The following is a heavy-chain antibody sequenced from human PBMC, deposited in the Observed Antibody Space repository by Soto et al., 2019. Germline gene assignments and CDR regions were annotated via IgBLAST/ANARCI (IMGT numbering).Heavy chain of an antibody. V-gene: IGHV4-59*08. CDR2: IYYSGST. D-gene: IGHD3-3*01. J-gene: IGHJ3*02. CDR3: ARLAADFWSCYDRPGVFDI. CDR1: GGSISSYD. Sequence: SDTLSLTCTVSGGSISSYDWSWIRQPPGKGLEWIGYIYYSGSTNYNPSLKSRVTISVDTSKNQFSLKLSSVTAADTAVYYCARLAADFWSCYDRPGVFDIWGQGSMVPGS.